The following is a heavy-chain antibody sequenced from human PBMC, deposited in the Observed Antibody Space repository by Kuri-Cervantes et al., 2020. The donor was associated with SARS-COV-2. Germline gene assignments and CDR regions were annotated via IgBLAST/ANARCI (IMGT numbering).Heavy chain of an antibody. Sequence: GESLKISCAVSGFTFSSYAMHWVRQAPGKGLEWVAVISYDGSNKYYADSVKGRFTISRDNSKNTLYLQMNSLRAEDTAVYYCAKDQGMGPKGTVDYWGQGTLVTVSS. CDR1: GFTFSSYA. CDR2: ISYDGSNK. J-gene: IGHJ4*02. V-gene: IGHV3-30-3*01. CDR3: AKDQGMGPKGTVDY. D-gene: IGHD4-11*01.